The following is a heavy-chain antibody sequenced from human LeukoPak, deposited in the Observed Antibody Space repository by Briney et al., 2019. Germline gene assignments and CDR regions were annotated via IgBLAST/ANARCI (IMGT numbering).Heavy chain of an antibody. V-gene: IGHV4-39*02. CDR2: INYRGAT. CDR1: GGSITSGDYY. J-gene: IGHJ4*02. Sequence: SGTLSLTCTVSGGSITSGDYYWAWVRQPPGKGLEWIGSINYRGATYYNPSLKSRVTASVDTSKNQFSLNLSSVTAADTAVYYCARGRPYSGGYHLDYWGQGTLVTVSA. CDR3: ARGRPYSGGYHLDY. D-gene: IGHD1-26*01.